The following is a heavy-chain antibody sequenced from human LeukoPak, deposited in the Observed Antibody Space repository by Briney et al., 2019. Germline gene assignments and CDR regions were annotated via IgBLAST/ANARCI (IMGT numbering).Heavy chain of an antibody. J-gene: IGHJ3*02. V-gene: IGHV1-2*02. D-gene: IGHD4-17*01. CDR3: ARESDGARGDAFDI. Sequence: VASVKVSCKASGYTFTGYYMHWVRQAPGQGLEWMGWINPNSGGTNYAQKFQGRVTMTRDTSISTAYMELSRLRSDDTAVYYCARESDGARGDAFDIWGQGTMVTVSS. CDR2: INPNSGGT. CDR1: GYTFTGYY.